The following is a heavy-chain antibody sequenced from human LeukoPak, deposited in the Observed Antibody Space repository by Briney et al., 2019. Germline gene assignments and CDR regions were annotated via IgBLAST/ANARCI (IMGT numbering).Heavy chain of an antibody. CDR2: ISGSGGST. Sequence: PGGSLRLSCAASGFTFSNYAMSWVRQAPGKGLEWVSGISGSGGSTYYADSVKGRFTISRDNSRNTLYLQMNSLRAEDTAVYYCAKGLEGSGWYGVDYWGQGTLVTVSS. CDR3: AKGLEGSGWYGVDY. V-gene: IGHV3-23*01. J-gene: IGHJ4*02. D-gene: IGHD6-19*01. CDR1: GFTFSNYA.